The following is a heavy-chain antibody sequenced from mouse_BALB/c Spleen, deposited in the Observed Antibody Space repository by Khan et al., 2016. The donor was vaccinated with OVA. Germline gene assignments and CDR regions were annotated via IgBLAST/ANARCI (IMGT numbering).Heavy chain of an antibody. V-gene: IGHV1-7*01. D-gene: IGHD2-10*01. CDR3: ATSVPYCARYFFAIDS. CDR2: NNPSTGYN. CDR1: GYTFSTDW. Sequence: VQLQQSGAELAKPGASVMMSCKASGYTFSTDWMHWGKQRPGQGIEGRGYNNPSTGYNEYNQKFKDKATLTADKSSTTAYMPLNSLTSEDSSVSSCATSVPYCARYFFAIDSWCQGTSVSVSS. J-gene: IGHJ4*01.